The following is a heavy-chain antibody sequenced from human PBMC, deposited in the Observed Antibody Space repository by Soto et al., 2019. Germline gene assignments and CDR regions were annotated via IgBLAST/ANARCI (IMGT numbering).Heavy chain of an antibody. D-gene: IGHD1-26*01. V-gene: IGHV1-2*02. Sequence: QVQLVQSGAEVKKSGASVKISCKASGYSFTGYYSHWVRQAPGQGFEWMGEISPNSGGTKYAQKFQGRVTMTRDTSITTVYMDLSNLSPDDTAVYYCGKGRSGDVGVFYWGQGTLVTVYS. CDR3: GKGRSGDVGVFY. CDR2: ISPNSGGT. CDR1: GYSFTGYY. J-gene: IGHJ4*02.